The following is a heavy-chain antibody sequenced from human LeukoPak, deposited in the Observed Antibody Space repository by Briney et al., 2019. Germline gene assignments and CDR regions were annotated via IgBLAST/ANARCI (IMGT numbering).Heavy chain of an antibody. CDR2: ISDSGGST. D-gene: IGHD3-10*01. Sequence: GGSLRLSCAASGFTFTSYAMSWVRQAPGKGLEWVSTISDSGGSTYYADSVKGRFTISRDNSKNTLYLQMNSLRVEDTAVYYCARKYHYGSGSLPNYAMDVWGQGTTVTVSS. CDR3: ARKYHYGSGSLPNYAMDV. J-gene: IGHJ6*02. V-gene: IGHV3-23*01. CDR1: GFTFTSYA.